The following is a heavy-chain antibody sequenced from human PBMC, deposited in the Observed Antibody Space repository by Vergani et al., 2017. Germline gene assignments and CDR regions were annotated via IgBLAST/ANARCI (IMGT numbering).Heavy chain of an antibody. CDR2: ISSSSSYI. D-gene: IGHD1-7*01. CDR1: GFTFSSYS. CDR3: AKGTGGTIDY. Sequence: EVQLVESGGGLVKPGGSLRLSCAASGFTFSSYSMNWVRQAPGKGLEWVSSISSSSSYIYYADSVKGRFTISRDNAKNSLYLQMNSLRAEDTAVYYCAKGTGGTIDYWGQGTLVTVSS. V-gene: IGHV3-21*04. J-gene: IGHJ4*02.